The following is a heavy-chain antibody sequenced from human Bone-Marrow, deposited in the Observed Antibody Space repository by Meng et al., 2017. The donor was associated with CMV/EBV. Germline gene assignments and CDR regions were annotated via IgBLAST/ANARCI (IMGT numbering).Heavy chain of an antibody. V-gene: IGHV3-7*01. CDR1: GFTFSSSW. J-gene: IGHJ4*02. CDR3: ARDPHFGALEY. D-gene: IGHD3-10*01. Sequence: GESLKISCAASGFTFSSSWMSWVRQAPGKGLEWVANIKFDGGEIYYVDPVKGRFTISRDNAKNSLYLQMNGLRAEDTAVYYCARDPHFGALEYWGPGNRVHGAS. CDR2: IKFDGGEI.